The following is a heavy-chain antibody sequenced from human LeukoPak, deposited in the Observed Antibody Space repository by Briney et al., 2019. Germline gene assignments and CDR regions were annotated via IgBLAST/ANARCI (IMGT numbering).Heavy chain of an antibody. V-gene: IGHV1-69*05. CDR1: GCTFSSYA. CDR2: IIPIFGTA. Sequence: ASVKVSCKASGCTFSSYAISWVRQAPGQGLEWIGGIIPIFGTANYAQKLQGRVTITTDESTSTAYMELSSLRSEDTAVYYCARNLGGDSLGAFDIWGQGTMVTVSS. CDR3: ARNLGGDSLGAFDI. D-gene: IGHD2-21*02. J-gene: IGHJ3*02.